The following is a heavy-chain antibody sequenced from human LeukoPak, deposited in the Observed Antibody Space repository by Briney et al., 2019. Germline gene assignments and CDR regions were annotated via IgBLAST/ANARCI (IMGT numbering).Heavy chain of an antibody. CDR3: ARGLGNGQWLVSNWFDP. J-gene: IGHJ5*02. CDR2: ISYDGSNK. V-gene: IGHV3-30-3*01. CDR1: GFTFSSYA. D-gene: IGHD6-19*01. Sequence: GSLRLSCAASGFTFSSYAMHWVRQAPGKGLEWVAVISYDGSNKYYADSVKGRFTISRDNSKNTLYLQMNSLRAEDTAVYYCARGLGNGQWLVSNWFDPWGQGTLVTVSS.